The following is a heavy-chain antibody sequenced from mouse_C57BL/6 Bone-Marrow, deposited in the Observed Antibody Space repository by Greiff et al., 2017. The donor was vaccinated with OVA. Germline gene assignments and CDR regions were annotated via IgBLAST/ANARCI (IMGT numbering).Heavy chain of an antibody. CDR3: ARCTYYYGSSYYFDV. V-gene: IGHV1-26*01. J-gene: IGHJ1*03. Sequence: EVQLQQSGPELVKPGASVKISCKASGYTFTDYYMNWVKQSHGKSLEWIGDINPNNGGTSYNQEFKGKATLTVDKSSSTAYMELRSLTSEDSAVYYCARCTYYYGSSYYFDVWGTGTTVTVSS. CDR1: GYTFTDYY. CDR2: INPNNGGT. D-gene: IGHD1-1*01.